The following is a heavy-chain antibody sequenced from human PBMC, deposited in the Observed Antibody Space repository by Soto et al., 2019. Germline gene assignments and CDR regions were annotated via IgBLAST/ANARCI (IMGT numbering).Heavy chain of an antibody. CDR1: GFTFSSYA. D-gene: IGHD3-3*01. V-gene: IGHV3-23*01. CDR3: AKLERFLEWLEDY. Sequence: SLILSCAASGFTFSSYAMSWVRQAPGKGLEWVSAISGSGGSTYYADSVKGRFTISRDNSKNTLYLQMNSLRAEDTAVYYCAKLERFLEWLEDYWGQGTLVTVSS. J-gene: IGHJ4*02. CDR2: ISGSGGST.